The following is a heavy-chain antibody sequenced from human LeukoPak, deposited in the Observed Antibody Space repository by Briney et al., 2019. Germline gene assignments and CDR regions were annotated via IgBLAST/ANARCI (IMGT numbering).Heavy chain of an antibody. V-gene: IGHV4-34*01. CDR2: INHSGST. Sequence: SETLSLTCAVYGGSFSGYYWSWIRQPPGKGLEWIGEINHSGSTNYNPSLKSRVTISVDTSKNQFSLKLSSVTAADTAVYYCARHNLPDYYDSSGYYPLHFDYWGQGTLVTVSS. CDR1: GGSFSGYY. CDR3: ARHNLPDYYDSSGYYPLHFDY. D-gene: IGHD3-22*01. J-gene: IGHJ4*02.